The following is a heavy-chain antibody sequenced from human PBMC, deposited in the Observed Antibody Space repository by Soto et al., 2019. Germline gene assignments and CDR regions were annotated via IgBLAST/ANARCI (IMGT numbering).Heavy chain of an antibody. CDR1: GFSLSTSGVG. CDR3: AHRRGDGYINGWFDP. Sequence: QITLKESGPTLVKPTQTLTLTCTFSGFSLSTSGVGVGWIRQPPGKALEWLALIYWDDDKRYSPSLKSRLTITKDTSKNQVVLTMTNMDPVDTATYYCAHRRGDGYINGWFDPWGQGTLVTVSS. V-gene: IGHV2-5*02. D-gene: IGHD2-21*01. J-gene: IGHJ5*02. CDR2: IYWDDDK.